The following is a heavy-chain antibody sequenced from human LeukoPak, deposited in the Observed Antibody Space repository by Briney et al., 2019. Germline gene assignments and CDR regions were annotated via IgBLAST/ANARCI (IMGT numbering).Heavy chain of an antibody. CDR2: IYHSGST. CDR1: GYSISSGYY. V-gene: IGHV4-38-2*01. J-gene: IGHJ6*03. D-gene: IGHD3-3*01. Sequence: PSETLSLTCAVSGYSISSGYYWGWIRQPPGKGLEWIGSIYHSGSTYYNPSLKSRVTISVDTSKNQFSLKLSSVTAADTAVYYCARKFTILGYMDVWGKGTTVTVSS. CDR3: ARKFTILGYMDV.